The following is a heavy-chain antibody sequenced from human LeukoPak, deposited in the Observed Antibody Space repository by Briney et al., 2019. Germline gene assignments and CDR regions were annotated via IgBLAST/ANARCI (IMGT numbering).Heavy chain of an antibody. CDR3: VRDWGSGYDSGLDY. Sequence: GGSLRPSCAASGFIFDDYSMYWVRQAPGKGLEWVSVINWDGGRTYYADSVKGRFTISRDNSRNSLFLQMNSLRTEDTALYYCVRDWGSGYDSGLDYWGQGTLVTVSP. CDR1: GFIFDDYS. J-gene: IGHJ4*02. D-gene: IGHD5-12*01. CDR2: INWDGGRT. V-gene: IGHV3-43*01.